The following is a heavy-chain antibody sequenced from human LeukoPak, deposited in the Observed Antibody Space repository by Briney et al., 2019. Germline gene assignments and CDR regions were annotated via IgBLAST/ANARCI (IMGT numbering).Heavy chain of an antibody. D-gene: IGHD2-2*01. J-gene: IGHJ5*02. V-gene: IGHV3-74*01. CDR2: INTDGSST. CDR1: GFTFSSYW. Sequence: GGSLRLSCAASGFTFSSYWMHWVRQAPGKGLVWVLRINTDGSSTSYADSVKGRFTISRDNAKNTLYLQMNSLRAEDTAVYYCARDSYIVVVPAATGNWFDPWGQGTLVTVSS. CDR3: ARDSYIVVVPAATGNWFDP.